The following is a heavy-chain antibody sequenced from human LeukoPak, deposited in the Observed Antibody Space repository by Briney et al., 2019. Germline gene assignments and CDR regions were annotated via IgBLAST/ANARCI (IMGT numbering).Heavy chain of an antibody. V-gene: IGHV3-33*06. CDR1: GFTFSSCG. CDR3: AKDATDSVGYEYYFDY. Sequence: GGSLRLSCAASGFTFSSCGIHWVRQAPGKGLEWVAVIWFDASNDHFADSVKGRFTISRDNSKNTVYLQMNSLRAEDTAVYYCAKDATDSVGYEYYFDYWGQGTLVTVSS. D-gene: IGHD3-22*01. CDR2: IWFDASND. J-gene: IGHJ4*02.